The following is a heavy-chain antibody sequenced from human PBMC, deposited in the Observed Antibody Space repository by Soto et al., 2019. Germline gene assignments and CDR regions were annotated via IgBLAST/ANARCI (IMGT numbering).Heavy chain of an antibody. CDR1: GYSFINYW. V-gene: IGHV5-51*01. D-gene: IGHD2-2*01. CDR3: ARHGRRGLTTDATYFDP. CDR2: IYPDDSHI. J-gene: IGHJ5*02. Sequence: PGESLKISCQTSGYSFINYWIGWVRQMPGKGLEWMGIIYPDDSHIRYSPSFQGQVTISADKSINTACLQWSSLQASDTAMFYCARHGRRGLTTDATYFDPWGQGTLVTVSS.